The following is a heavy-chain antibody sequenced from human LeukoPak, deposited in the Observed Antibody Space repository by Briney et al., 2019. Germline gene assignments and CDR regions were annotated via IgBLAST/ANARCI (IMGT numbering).Heavy chain of an antibody. J-gene: IGHJ4*02. CDR3: IRDLRDHDY. Sequence: QAGGSLRLSCAASGFTFSTYWMHWVRQPPGKGLVWVSRINGDGTQTNYADSVKGRFTVSRDNAKNTLYLQMNSLRADDTAVYFCIRDLRDHDYWGLGALVTVSS. CDR2: INGDGTQT. V-gene: IGHV3-74*01. CDR1: GFTFSTYW.